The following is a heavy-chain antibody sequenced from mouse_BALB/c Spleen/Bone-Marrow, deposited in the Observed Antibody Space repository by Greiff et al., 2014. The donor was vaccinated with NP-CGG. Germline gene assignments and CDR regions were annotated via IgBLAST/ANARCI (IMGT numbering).Heavy chain of an antibody. V-gene: IGHV1-66*01. CDR2: IFPGSGNT. CDR3: ARGSFTTVVATGAMDY. Sequence: QVQLQQSGPELVKPGASVKISCKASGYSFTSYYIHWVKQRPGQGLEWIGWIFPGSGNTKYNEKFKGKATLTADTSSSTAYMQLSSLTSEDSAVYFCARGSFTTVVATGAMDYWGQGTSVTVSS. J-gene: IGHJ4*01. CDR1: GYSFTSYY. D-gene: IGHD1-1*01.